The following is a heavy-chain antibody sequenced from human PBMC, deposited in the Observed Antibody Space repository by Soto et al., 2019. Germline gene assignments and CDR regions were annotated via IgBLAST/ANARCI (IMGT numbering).Heavy chain of an antibody. CDR1: GGTFSSYT. CDR3: AREGNEDPYSSGWYYFDY. D-gene: IGHD6-19*01. CDR2: IIPILGIA. Sequence: SVKVSCKASGGTFSSYTISWVRQAPGQGLEWMGRIIPILGIANYAQKFQGRVTITADKSTSTAYMELSSLRSEDTAVYYCAREGNEDPYSSGWYYFDYWGQGTLVTVSS. V-gene: IGHV1-69*04. J-gene: IGHJ4*02.